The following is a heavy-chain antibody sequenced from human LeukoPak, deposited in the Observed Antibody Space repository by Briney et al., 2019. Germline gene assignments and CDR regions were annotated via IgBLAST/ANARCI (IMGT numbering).Heavy chain of an antibody. CDR2: ISGHQGNT. Sequence: ASVKVSCKASGYTFTNYGVTWVRQAPGQGLEWMGWISGHQGNTKYAQNFQGRVTMTIDTSTSTAYMDLRSLRSDDTAIYFCARSDLATITAGPFEYWGQGTLVAVSS. J-gene: IGHJ4*02. D-gene: IGHD5-12*01. V-gene: IGHV1-18*01. CDR1: GYTFTNYG. CDR3: ARSDLATITAGPFEY.